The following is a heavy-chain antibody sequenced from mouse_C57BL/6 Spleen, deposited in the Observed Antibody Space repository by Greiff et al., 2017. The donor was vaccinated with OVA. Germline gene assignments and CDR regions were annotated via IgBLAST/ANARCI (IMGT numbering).Heavy chain of an antibody. J-gene: IGHJ3*01. CDR2: IYPGSGST. D-gene: IGHD1-1*01. CDR1: GYTFTSYW. CDR3: ARKYYGSSPWFAY. V-gene: IGHV1-55*01. Sequence: QVQLQQPGAELVKPGASVKMSCKASGYTFTSYWITWVKQRPGQGLEWIGDIYPGSGSTNYNEKFKSKATLTVDTSSSTAYMQLSSLTSEDSAVYYWARKYYGSSPWFAYWGQGTLVTVSA.